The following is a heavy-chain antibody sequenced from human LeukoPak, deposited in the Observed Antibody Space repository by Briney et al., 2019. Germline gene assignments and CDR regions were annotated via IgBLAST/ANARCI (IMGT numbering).Heavy chain of an antibody. J-gene: IGHJ4*02. Sequence: GGSLRLSCAASGFTFNHYWMSWVRQAPGKGLEWMANIKDDGSEKYYVDSVKGRFTISRDNAKNSLYLQMNGLRAEDTAVYYCARGGFRYPDYWGQGTLVTVSS. CDR1: GFTFNHYW. V-gene: IGHV3-7*01. CDR3: ARGGFRYPDY. CDR2: IKDDGSEK. D-gene: IGHD1-26*01.